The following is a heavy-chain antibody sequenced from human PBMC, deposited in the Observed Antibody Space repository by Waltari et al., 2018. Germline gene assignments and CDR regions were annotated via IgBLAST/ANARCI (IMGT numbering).Heavy chain of an antibody. D-gene: IGHD4-17*01. CDR2: ITGSGDTT. Sequence: EVQVVESGGGLVQPGGSLRLSCAASGFTFSSYAMSWVRQAPGKGLEWVSSITGSGDTTYYADSVKGRFTISRDNSKNTLYLQMNSLRAEDTAVYYCAKDQVGSVTTFYYWGQGTLVTVSS. J-gene: IGHJ4*02. CDR1: GFTFSSYA. CDR3: AKDQVGSVTTFYY. V-gene: IGHV3-23*04.